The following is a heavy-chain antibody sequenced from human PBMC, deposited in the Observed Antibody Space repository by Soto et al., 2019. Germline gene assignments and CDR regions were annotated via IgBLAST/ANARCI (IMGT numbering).Heavy chain of an antibody. D-gene: IGHD3-3*01. Sequence: GGSLRLSCAASGFTLSSYAMNWVRQAPGKGLECVSSISSSGGSTYYADSVKGRFTISRDNSKNTLYLQMSSLRAEDTAIYYCATADYDFWTGYYEPPAYWGQGALVTVSS. V-gene: IGHV3-23*01. J-gene: IGHJ4*02. CDR1: GFTLSSYA. CDR3: ATADYDFWTGYYEPPAY. CDR2: ISSSGGST.